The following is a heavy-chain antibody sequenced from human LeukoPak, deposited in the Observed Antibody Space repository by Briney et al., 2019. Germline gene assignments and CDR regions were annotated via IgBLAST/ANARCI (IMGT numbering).Heavy chain of an antibody. CDR2: ITSNGGSA. J-gene: IGHJ4*02. V-gene: IGHV3-64D*06. D-gene: IGHD3-9*01. CDR1: GFTFSSYT. CDR3: VIVRVYLDSSGSDY. Sequence: GSLRLSCSASGFTFSSYTIHWVRQAPGKGLEFVSAITSNGGSAYYADSVKGRFTISRDNSKNTVYLQMSSLRAEDTAVYYCVIVRVYLDSSGSDYWGQGTLVTVSS.